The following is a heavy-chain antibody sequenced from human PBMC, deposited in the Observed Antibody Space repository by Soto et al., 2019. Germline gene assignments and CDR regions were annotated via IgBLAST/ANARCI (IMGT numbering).Heavy chain of an antibody. V-gene: IGHV4-61*01. J-gene: IGHJ6*02. CDR3: ARGRSDSAGSSFGRRMDV. CDR2: TFVTGAT. D-gene: IGHD3-10*01. Sequence: QVQLQESGPGLVKSSETLSLICFVSGEALGSGQSYWNWIRQAPGKGLEWIGHTFVTGATKYSASLTSRVTMSLDTSKSQISLTLTSVTAADSATYFCARGRSDSAGSSFGRRMDVWGQGTTVTVSS. CDR1: GEALGSGQSY.